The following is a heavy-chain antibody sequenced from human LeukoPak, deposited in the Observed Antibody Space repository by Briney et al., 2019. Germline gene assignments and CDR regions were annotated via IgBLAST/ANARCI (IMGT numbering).Heavy chain of an antibody. CDR3: ARAFYSSSWYHKEDFFDY. CDR2: IYTSGST. J-gene: IGHJ4*02. CDR1: GGSISSYY. Sequence: TPSETLSLTCTVSGGSISSYYWSWIRQPAGKGLEWIGRIYTSGSTNYNPSLKSRVTMSVDTSKNQFSLKLSSVTAADTAVYYCARAFYSSSWYHKEDFFDYWGQGTPVTVSS. D-gene: IGHD6-13*01. V-gene: IGHV4-4*07.